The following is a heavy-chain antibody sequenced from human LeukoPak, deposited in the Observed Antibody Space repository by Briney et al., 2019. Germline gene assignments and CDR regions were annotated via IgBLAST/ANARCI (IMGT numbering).Heavy chain of an antibody. CDR2: MNPNSGNT. D-gene: IGHD3-9*01. CDR3: ARRGLGHDILTGYYINYYYMDV. V-gene: IGHV1-8*01. CDR1: GYTFTSYD. Sequence: ASVKVSCKASGYTFTSYDINWVRQATGQGLEWMGWMNPNSGNTGYAQKFQGRVTMTRNTSISTAYMELSSLRSEDTAVYYCARRGLGHDILTGYYINYYYMDVWGKGTTVTVSS. J-gene: IGHJ6*03.